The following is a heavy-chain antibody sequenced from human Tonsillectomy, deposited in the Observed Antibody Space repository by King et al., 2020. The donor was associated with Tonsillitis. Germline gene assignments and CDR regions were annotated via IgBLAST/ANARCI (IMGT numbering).Heavy chain of an antibody. CDR3: AKLPHSSGWSSPFDY. V-gene: IGHV3-23*04. CDR1: GFTFSSYS. CDR2: ISGSSYSP. D-gene: IGHD6-19*01. J-gene: IGHJ4*02. Sequence: DVQLVESGGGLVQPGGSLRLSCAASGFTFSSYSMGWVRQAPGKGLEWVSTISGSSYSPYYPDSVKGRFTISRDNSNHTLYLQMHSLRPEDTALYYCAKLPHSSGWSSPFDYWGQGTLVTVSS.